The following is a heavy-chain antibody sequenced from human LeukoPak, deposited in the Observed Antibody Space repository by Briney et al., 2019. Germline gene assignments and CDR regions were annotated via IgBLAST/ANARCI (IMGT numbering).Heavy chain of an antibody. Sequence: GGSLRPSCAASGLTFSNYGMHWVRQAPGKGLEWVAVISYDGSDIYYADSVKGRFTISRDNSKNTLYLQMKSLRAEDTAVYYCAKDSQWLIHKYGMDVWGKGTTVTVSS. J-gene: IGHJ6*04. CDR1: GLTFSNYG. CDR2: ISYDGSDI. D-gene: IGHD6-19*01. V-gene: IGHV3-30*18. CDR3: AKDSQWLIHKYGMDV.